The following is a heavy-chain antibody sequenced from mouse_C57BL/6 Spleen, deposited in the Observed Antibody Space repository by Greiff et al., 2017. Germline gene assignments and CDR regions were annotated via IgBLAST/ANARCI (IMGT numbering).Heavy chain of an antibody. J-gene: IGHJ4*01. CDR3: ASFHYYGSSYVAMDY. V-gene: IGHV1-42*01. CDR1: GYSFTGYY. D-gene: IGHD1-1*01. CDR2: INPSTGGT. Sequence: EVQLQQSGPELVKPGASVKISCKASGYSFTGYYMNWVKQSPEKSLEWIGEINPSTGGTTYNQKFKAKATLTVDKSSSTAYMQLKSLTSEDSAVYYCASFHYYGSSYVAMDYWGQGTSVTVSS.